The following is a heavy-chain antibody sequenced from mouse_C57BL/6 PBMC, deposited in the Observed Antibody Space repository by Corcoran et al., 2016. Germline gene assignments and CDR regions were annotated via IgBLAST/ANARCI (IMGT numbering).Heavy chain of an antibody. Sequence: QVQLKQSGAELVRPGASVKLSCKASGYTFTDYYINWVKQRPGQGLEWIARIYPGSGNTYYNEKFKGKATLTAEKSSSTAYMQLSSLTSEDSAVYFCARSPTVVPRGFAYWGQGTLVTVSA. CDR2: IYPGSGNT. D-gene: IGHD1-1*01. CDR3: ARSPTVVPRGFAY. CDR1: GYTFTDYY. V-gene: IGHV1-76*01. J-gene: IGHJ3*01.